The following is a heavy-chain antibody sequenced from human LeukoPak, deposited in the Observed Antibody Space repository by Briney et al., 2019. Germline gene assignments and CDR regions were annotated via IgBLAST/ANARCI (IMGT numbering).Heavy chain of an antibody. V-gene: IGHV3-7*01. CDR2: MKKDGSER. Sequence: LGGSLRLSCAASGFTFSSYWMNWVRQAPGKGLEWVANMKKDGSERYYVDSVKGRFTISRDNTKKSLYLQMNTLRAEDTAVYYCARDLAGPPQEAFDIWGQGTMVTVSS. J-gene: IGHJ3*02. CDR1: GFTFSSYW. CDR3: ARDLAGPPQEAFDI.